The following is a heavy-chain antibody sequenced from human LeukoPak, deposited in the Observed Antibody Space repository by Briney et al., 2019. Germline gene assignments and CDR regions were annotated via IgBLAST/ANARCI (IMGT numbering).Heavy chain of an antibody. D-gene: IGHD5/OR15-5a*01. CDR2: INPHSRAT. CDR1: GNDFSDSY. J-gene: IGHJ5*02. V-gene: IGHV1-2*02. CDR3: VTTSVTHTRDP. Sequence: ASVKVSCNASGNDFSDSYFNWVRQAPGRGLEWVGWINPHSRATHYAQRFRGRVTMEASITTAYMELNSLTSDDTAIYYCVTTSVTHTRDPWGQGTLVTVSS.